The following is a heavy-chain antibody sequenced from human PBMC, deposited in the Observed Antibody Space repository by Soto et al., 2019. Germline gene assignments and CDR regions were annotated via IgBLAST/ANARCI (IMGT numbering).Heavy chain of an antibody. CDR1: GGSISSYG. CDR3: ARVSGIYYYGMDV. J-gene: IGHJ6*02. D-gene: IGHD3-10*01. Sequence: PSETLSLTCTVSGGSISSYGWGWIRQPPGKGLEWIGYIYYSGSTNYNPSLKSRVTISVDTSKNQFSLKLSSVTAADTAVYYCARVSGIYYYGMDVWGQGTTVTVSS. V-gene: IGHV4-59*12. CDR2: IYYSGST.